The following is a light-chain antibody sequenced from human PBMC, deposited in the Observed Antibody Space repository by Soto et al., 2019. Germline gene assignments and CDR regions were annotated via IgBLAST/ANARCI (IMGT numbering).Light chain of an antibody. V-gene: IGLV2-11*01. J-gene: IGLJ1*01. CDR2: AVS. CDR1: SSDVGGYNY. CDR3: CSYAGSYTHYV. Sequence: QSALTQPRSVSGSPGQSVTISCTGTSSDVGGYNYVSWYQHLPGKAPKLMIYAVSQRPSGVPDRFSGSKSANTASLTISGLQAEDEADYYCCSYAGSYTHYVFGTGTKVTVL.